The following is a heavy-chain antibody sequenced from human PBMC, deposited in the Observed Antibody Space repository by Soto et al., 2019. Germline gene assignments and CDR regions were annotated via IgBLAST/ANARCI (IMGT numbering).Heavy chain of an antibody. D-gene: IGHD3-22*01. CDR2: INPNSGGT. Sequence: ASVKVSCKASGYTFTGYYMHWVRQAPGQGLEWMGWINPNSGGTNYAQKFQGWVTMTRDTSISTAYMELSRLRSDDTAVYYCARSPPYYYDSRGNWFDPWGQGTLVTVSS. CDR3: ARSPPYYYDSRGNWFDP. V-gene: IGHV1-2*04. CDR1: GYTFTGYY. J-gene: IGHJ5*02.